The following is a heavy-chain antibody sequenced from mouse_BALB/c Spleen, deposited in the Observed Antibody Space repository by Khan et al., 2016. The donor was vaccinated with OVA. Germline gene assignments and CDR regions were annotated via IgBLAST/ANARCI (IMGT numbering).Heavy chain of an antibody. J-gene: IGHJ2*01. Sequence: VQLQQSGPELVKPGASVKISCKASGYSFTGYFMNWVMQSHGKSLEWIGRINPHVGETFYNPKFPGKATLTVDESSSTAHMELRSLASEDSAVYYCARIYGSDFDYWGQGTTLTVSS. V-gene: IGHV1-20*02. CDR3: ARIYGSDFDY. CDR2: INPHVGET. D-gene: IGHD1-1*01. CDR1: GYSFTGYF.